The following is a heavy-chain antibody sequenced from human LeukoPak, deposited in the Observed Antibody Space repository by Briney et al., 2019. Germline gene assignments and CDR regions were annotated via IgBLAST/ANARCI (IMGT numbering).Heavy chain of an antibody. J-gene: IGHJ6*03. CDR1: RFTFSSYA. D-gene: IGHD2-15*01. CDR2: ISGSGGST. CDR3: ARDREVAATPGGTYYYYYMDV. V-gene: IGHV3-23*01. Sequence: GGSLRLSCAASRFTFSSYAMSRVRQAPGKGLEWVSGISGSGGSTDYADSVKGRFTISRDNAKNSLYLQMNSLRAEDTALYYCARDREVAATPGGTYYYYYMDVWGKGTTVAVSS.